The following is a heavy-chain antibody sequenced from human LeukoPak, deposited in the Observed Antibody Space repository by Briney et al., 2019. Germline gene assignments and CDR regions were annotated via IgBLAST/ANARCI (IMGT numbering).Heavy chain of an antibody. CDR3: ARVSPGVGSDFDY. D-gene: IGHD2-8*01. J-gene: IGHJ4*02. V-gene: IGHV1-18*01. Sequence: ASVKVSCKASGYTFTSYGISWVRQAPGRGLEWMGWISAYNGNTNYAQKLQGRVTMTTDTSTSTAYVELRSLRSDDTAVYYCARVSPGVGSDFDYWGQGTLVTVSS. CDR1: GYTFTSYG. CDR2: ISAYNGNT.